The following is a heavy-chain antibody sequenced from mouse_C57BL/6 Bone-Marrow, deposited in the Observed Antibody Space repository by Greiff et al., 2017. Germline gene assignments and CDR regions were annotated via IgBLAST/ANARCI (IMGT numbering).Heavy chain of an antibody. J-gene: IGHJ4*01. V-gene: IGHV1-81*01. CDR3: ARSCYDGYYRLDAMDY. D-gene: IGHD2-3*01. Sequence: QVQLQQSGAELSRPGASVKLSCKASGYTFTSYGISWVKQRTGQGLEWIGEIYPRSGNTYYNEKFKGQATLSADKSSSTAYMELRSLTSEDSAVYFCARSCYDGYYRLDAMDYWGQGTSVTVSS. CDR2: IYPRSGNT. CDR1: GYTFTSYG.